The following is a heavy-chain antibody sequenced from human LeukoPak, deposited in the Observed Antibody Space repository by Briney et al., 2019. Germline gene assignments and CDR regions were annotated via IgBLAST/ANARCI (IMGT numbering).Heavy chain of an antibody. CDR1: GFTFSSYS. CDR2: ITWDGDST. D-gene: IGHD4-23*01. V-gene: IGHV3-43D*03. Sequence: GGSLRLSCAASGFTFSSYSMNWVRQAPGKGLEWVSLITWDGDSTYYADSVKGRFTISRDNSKNYLYLQMNSLRAEDTAVYYCAHLPSSGKGIVDYWGQGTLVTVSS. CDR3: AHLPSSGKGIVDY. J-gene: IGHJ4*02.